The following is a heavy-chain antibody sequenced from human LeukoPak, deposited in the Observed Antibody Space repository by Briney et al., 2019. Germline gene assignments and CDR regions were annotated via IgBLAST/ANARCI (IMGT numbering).Heavy chain of an antibody. D-gene: IGHD3-3*01. J-gene: IGHJ3*02. Sequence: GRSLRLSCAASGFTFSSYGMHWVRQAPGKGLEWVAVISYDGSNKYYADSVKVRFTISRDSSKKTLFLQMNSLRAEDTAVYYCARDRFNDFWSGYSDAFDIWGQGTMVTVSS. V-gene: IGHV3-30*03. CDR2: ISYDGSNK. CDR3: ARDRFNDFWSGYSDAFDI. CDR1: GFTFSSYG.